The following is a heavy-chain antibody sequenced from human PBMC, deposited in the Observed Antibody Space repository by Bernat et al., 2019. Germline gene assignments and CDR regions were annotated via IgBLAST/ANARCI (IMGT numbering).Heavy chain of an antibody. CDR1: GFTFRDYR. CDR2: FNIDGTPT. J-gene: IGHJ4*01. CDR3: VRNPNRRLDY. D-gene: IGHD1/OR15-1a*01. V-gene: IGHV3-74*01. Sequence: EVQLAESGGGLVQPGWSLRLSCAASGFTFRDYRMDWVRQAPGNGPVWVSRFNIDGTPTNYADSIKGRFSMSRDNAKSTVYLQMGSLRAEDTAVYYCVRNPNRRLDYWGQGTQVTVSP.